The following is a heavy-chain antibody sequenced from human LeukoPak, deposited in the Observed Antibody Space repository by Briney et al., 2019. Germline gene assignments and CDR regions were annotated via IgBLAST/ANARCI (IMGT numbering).Heavy chain of an antibody. D-gene: IGHD3-22*01. CDR1: GGAFSSYA. CDR2: IIPVFGTA. V-gene: IGHV1-69*13. Sequence: SVKVSCKASGGAFSSYAISWVRQAPGQGLEWMGGIIPVFGTANYAQKFQGRVTITADESTSTAYMELSSLRSEDTAVYYCARFKLQYYYDSSGRGGYFDYWGQGTLVTVSS. J-gene: IGHJ4*02. CDR3: ARFKLQYYYDSSGRGGYFDY.